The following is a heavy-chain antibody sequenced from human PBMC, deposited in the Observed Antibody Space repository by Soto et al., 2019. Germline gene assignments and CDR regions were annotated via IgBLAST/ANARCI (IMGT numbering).Heavy chain of an antibody. CDR3: ARDIGSSGFDY. V-gene: IGHV3-66*01. CDR1: GFTVSSNY. Sequence: GGSLRLSCAASGFTVSSNYMSWVRQAPGKGLEWVSVIYSGGSTYYADSVKGRFTISRDNAKNSLYLQMNSLRDEDTAVYYCARDIGSSGFDYWGQGTLVTVSS. CDR2: IYSGGST. D-gene: IGHD3-22*01. J-gene: IGHJ4*02.